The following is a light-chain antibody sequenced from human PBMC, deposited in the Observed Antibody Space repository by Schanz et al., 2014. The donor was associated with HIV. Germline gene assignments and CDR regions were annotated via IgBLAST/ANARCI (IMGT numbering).Light chain of an antibody. CDR3: SSYTSSSTLHVL. Sequence: QSALTQPASVSGSPGQSITISCTVTSSDVGGYNYVSWYQQHPGKAPKLMIYDVSYRPSGVSNRFSGSKSGNTASLTISGLQAEDEADYYCSSYTSSSTLHVLFGGGTKLTVL. CDR2: DVS. CDR1: SSDVGGYNY. J-gene: IGLJ2*01. V-gene: IGLV2-14*03.